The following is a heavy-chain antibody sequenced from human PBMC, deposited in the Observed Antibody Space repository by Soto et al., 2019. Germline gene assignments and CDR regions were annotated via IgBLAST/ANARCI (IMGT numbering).Heavy chain of an antibody. CDR3: AKDRLAGGFDY. CDR2: VSATAGTT. V-gene: IGHV3-23*01. J-gene: IGHJ4*02. CDR1: GFTFSHYA. Sequence: GGSLRLSCAASGFTFSHYAMSGVRQAPGKGLEWVSLVSATAGTTYYTDSVKGRFTISRDNSRNTVYLQMNSLRADDTAVYYCAKDRLAGGFDYWGQGTLVTVSS. D-gene: IGHD3-16*01.